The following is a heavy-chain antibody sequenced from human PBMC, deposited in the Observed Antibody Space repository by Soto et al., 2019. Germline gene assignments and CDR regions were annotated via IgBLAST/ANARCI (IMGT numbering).Heavy chain of an antibody. CDR2: ITGSGGST. D-gene: IGHD4-17*01. Sequence: GGSLRLSCAASGFTFRSYAMSWVRQAPGKGLEWVSLITGSGGSTYYADSVKGRFTISRDNSKNTVYLQMNSLRAEDTAIYYCAKDATVTTGIYNRFDPWGQGSLVTVSS. CDR3: AKDATVTTGIYNRFDP. CDR1: GFTFRSYA. V-gene: IGHV3-23*01. J-gene: IGHJ5*02.